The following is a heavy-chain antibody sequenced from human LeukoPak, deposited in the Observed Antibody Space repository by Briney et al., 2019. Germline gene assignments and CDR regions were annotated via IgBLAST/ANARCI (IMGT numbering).Heavy chain of an antibody. Sequence: ASVKVSXKAPGYTFTSYDINWVRQATGQGLEWIGWMNPNSGNTGYAQKFQGRVTMTRNTSISTAYMELSSLRSEDTAVYYCARGLLRGVVITYYYYYYMDVWGKGTTVTVSS. CDR3: ARGLLRGVVITYYYYYYMDV. CDR2: MNPNSGNT. CDR1: GYTFTSYD. V-gene: IGHV1-8*01. D-gene: IGHD3-22*01. J-gene: IGHJ6*03.